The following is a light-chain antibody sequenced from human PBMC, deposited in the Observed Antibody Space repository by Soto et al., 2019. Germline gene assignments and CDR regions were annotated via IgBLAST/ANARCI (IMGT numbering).Light chain of an antibody. V-gene: IGLV2-14*01. CDR1: SSDVGNYNY. CDR3: SSYTTSSTLVV. Sequence: QPASVSGSPGQSITISCTGTSSDVGNYNYVSWYQQHPDKAPKLMIYDVTNRPSGVSNRFSGSKSGNTASLTISGLQAEDEADYYCSSYTTSSTLVVFGGGTQLTVL. J-gene: IGLJ2*01. CDR2: DVT.